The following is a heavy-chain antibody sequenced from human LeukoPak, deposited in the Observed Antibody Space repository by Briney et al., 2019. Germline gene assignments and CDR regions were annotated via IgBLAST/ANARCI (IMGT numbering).Heavy chain of an antibody. J-gene: IGHJ6*03. CDR3: ARGLWFPHSSGWSYYYYYMDV. D-gene: IGHD6-19*01. CDR2: ISSSSSYI. Sequence: PGGSLRLSCAASGFTFSSYSMNWVRQAPGKGLEWVSSISSSSSYIYYADSVKGRFTISRDNAKNSLYLQMNSLRAEDTAVYYCARGLWFPHSSGWSYYYYYMDVWGKGTTVTVSS. V-gene: IGHV3-21*01. CDR1: GFTFSSYS.